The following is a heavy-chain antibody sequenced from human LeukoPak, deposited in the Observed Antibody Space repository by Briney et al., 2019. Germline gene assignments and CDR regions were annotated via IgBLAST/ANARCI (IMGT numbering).Heavy chain of an antibody. Sequence: ASVKVSCKASGYTFTGYYMHWVRQAPGQGLEWMGWINPNSGGTNYAQKFQGRVTMTRDTSISTAYMELSRLRSDDTAVYYCARDGEIEASAARPWGYYMDVWGKGTTVTVSS. V-gene: IGHV1-2*02. CDR3: ARDGEIEASAARPWGYYMDV. J-gene: IGHJ6*03. CDR2: INPNSGGT. CDR1: GYTFTGYY. D-gene: IGHD6-6*01.